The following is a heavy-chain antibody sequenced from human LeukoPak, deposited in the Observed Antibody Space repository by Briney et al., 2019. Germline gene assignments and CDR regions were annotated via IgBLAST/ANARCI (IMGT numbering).Heavy chain of an antibody. J-gene: IGHJ4*02. V-gene: IGHV3-53*01. CDR1: VFPFSSYW. D-gene: IGHD2-21*01. CDR3: ASGDGYLQPY. Sequence: GGSLRLSCVASVFPFSSYWMTWVRQAPGKGLEWVSIIHYDGKIRYAGSVGGRFTIYRDDSENTLFLQMNSLRVDDTAVYFCASGDGYLQPYWGQGTLVTVSS. CDR2: IHYDGKI.